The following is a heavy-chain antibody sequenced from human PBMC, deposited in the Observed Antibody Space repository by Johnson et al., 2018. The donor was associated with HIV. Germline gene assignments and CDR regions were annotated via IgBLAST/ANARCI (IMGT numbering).Heavy chain of an antibody. CDR1: GFTFSTYP. CDR2: ISYDGSNK. V-gene: IGHV3-30*04. Sequence: QVQLVESGGGVVQPGRSLRLSCAASGFTFSTYPMHWVRQAPGKGLEWVAIISYDGSNKYYADSVKGRFSISRDNAKNSLYLQMSILRAEDTAIYYCARKGDAFDIWGQGTMVTVSS. J-gene: IGHJ3*02. D-gene: IGHD1-14*01. CDR3: ARKGDAFDI.